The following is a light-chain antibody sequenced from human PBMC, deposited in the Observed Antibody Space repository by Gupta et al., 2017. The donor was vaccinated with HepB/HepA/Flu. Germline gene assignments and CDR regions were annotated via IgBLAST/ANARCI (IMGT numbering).Light chain of an antibody. CDR1: QSLLDSDDGNSW. V-gene: IGKV2-40*01. CDR3: MQGIEFPFT. CDR2: TVS. Sequence: IVLPHPPLSLPVTPGEPASLSCRSSQSLLDSDDGNSWLDWYQQKPGQSPQLLIYTVSNRASGVPDRFSGSGSGTDFTLKISRVEAEDVGVYYCMQGIEFPFTFGPGTKVDIK. J-gene: IGKJ3*01.